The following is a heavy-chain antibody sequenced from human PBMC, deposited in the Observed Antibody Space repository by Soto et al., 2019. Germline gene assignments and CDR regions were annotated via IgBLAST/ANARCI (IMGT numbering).Heavy chain of an antibody. CDR2: INHSGST. D-gene: IGHD6-13*01. V-gene: IGHV4-34*01. Sequence: PSETLSLTCAVYGGSFSGYYWSWIRQPPGKGLEWIGEINHSGSTNYNPSLKSRVTISVDTSKNQFSLKLSSVTAADTAVYYCARGDSSKGTTHWGQGTLVTVSS. CDR1: GGSFSGYY. CDR3: ARGDSSKGTTH. J-gene: IGHJ4*02.